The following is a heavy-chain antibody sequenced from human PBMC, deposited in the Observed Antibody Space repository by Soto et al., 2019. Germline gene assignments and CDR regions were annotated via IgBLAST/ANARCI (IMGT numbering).Heavy chain of an antibody. Sequence: QITLKESGPPLVKPTQTLTLTCTFSGFSLSTSGVGVGWIRQPPGKALEWLALIYWDDDKRYSPSLKSRLTITTXPXXXQXXLTMTNMDPADTATYYCAHRPSYCSGGSCYSGFDYWGQGPLVTVSS. CDR3: AHRPSYCSGGSCYSGFDY. CDR1: GFSLSTSGVG. D-gene: IGHD2-15*01. CDR2: IYWDDDK. V-gene: IGHV2-5*02. J-gene: IGHJ4*02.